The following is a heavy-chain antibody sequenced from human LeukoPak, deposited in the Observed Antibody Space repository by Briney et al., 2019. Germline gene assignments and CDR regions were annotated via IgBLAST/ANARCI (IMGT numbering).Heavy chain of an antibody. J-gene: IGHJ4*02. CDR1: GYNFNIYW. CDR2: IYPGDSDT. V-gene: IGHV5-51*01. Sequence: AGESLKISCQGSGYNFNIYWIGWVRQMPGKGLEWMGIIYPGDSDTRYSPSFQGQVTISADKSINTAYLQWSSLKASDTAMYYCAGRSSSGWSYDYWGQGTLVTVSS. D-gene: IGHD6-19*01. CDR3: AGRSSSGWSYDY.